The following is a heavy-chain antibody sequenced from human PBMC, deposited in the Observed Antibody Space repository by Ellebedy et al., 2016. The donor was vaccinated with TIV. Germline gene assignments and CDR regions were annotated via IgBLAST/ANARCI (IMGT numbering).Heavy chain of an antibody. V-gene: IGHV3-30-3*01. CDR1: GFTFSSYA. CDR3: AGGARRYCSSTSCYREYYYYYYMDV. CDR2: ISYDGSNK. J-gene: IGHJ6*03. D-gene: IGHD2-2*02. Sequence: GESLKISXAASGFTFSSYAMHWVRQAPGKGLEWVAVISYDGSNKYYADSVKGRFTISRDNSKNTLYLQMNSLRAEDTAVYYCAGGARRYCSSTSCYREYYYYYYMDVWGKGTTVTVSS.